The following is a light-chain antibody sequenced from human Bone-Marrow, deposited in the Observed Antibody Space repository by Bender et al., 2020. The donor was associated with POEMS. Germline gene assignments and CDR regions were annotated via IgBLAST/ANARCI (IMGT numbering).Light chain of an antibody. CDR1: NIGRKS. CDR2: DDS. CDR3: HVWDGDRDQGV. V-gene: IGLV3-21*02. Sequence: YVLTQPPSVSEAPGQTARITCGGDNIGRKSVNWYQQKPGQAPVLVVYDDSARPSGVPERFTGSNSGDTATLMITRVEAGDEADYYCHVWDGDRDQGVFGGGTKVIVL. J-gene: IGLJ1*01.